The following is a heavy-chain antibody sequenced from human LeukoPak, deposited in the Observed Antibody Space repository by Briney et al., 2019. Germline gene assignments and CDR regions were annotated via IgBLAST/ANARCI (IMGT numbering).Heavy chain of an antibody. CDR3: ARPVLKGYDNCGY. D-gene: IGHD1-20*01. CDR1: GYTFTGYY. Sequence: GASVKVSCKASGYTFTGYYMHWVRQAPGQGLEWMGQINPNSGGTNYAQKFQGRVTMTRDTSISTAYMELSRLRSDDTAVYYCARPVLKGYDNCGYWGQGTLVTVSS. V-gene: IGHV1-2*06. CDR2: INPNSGGT. J-gene: IGHJ4*02.